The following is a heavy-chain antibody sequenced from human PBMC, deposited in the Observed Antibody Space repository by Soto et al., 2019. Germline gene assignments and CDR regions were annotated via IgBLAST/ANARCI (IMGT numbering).Heavy chain of an antibody. D-gene: IGHD3-3*01. Sequence: QLHLVQSGAVVKKPGASVTVSCSASGYPVTAYYMHWVRQAPGRGLEWMGGINPATGAAKYTQTLQGRVTMTRDTSTSTVFMELSGLPSGDTAFFYCARGGRVGVDGSAAFDTWGQGTVVTVPS. CDR1: GYPVTAYY. J-gene: IGHJ3*02. CDR3: ARGGRVGVDGSAAFDT. V-gene: IGHV1-2*02. CDR2: INPATGAA.